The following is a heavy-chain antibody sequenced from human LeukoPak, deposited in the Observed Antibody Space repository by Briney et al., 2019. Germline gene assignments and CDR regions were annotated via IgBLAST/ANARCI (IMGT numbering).Heavy chain of an antibody. D-gene: IGHD2-2*01. CDR1: GFTFSSYS. J-gene: IGHJ4*02. V-gene: IGHV3-7*01. Sequence: GGSLRLSCAASGFTFSSYSMNWVRQAPGKGLEWVANIKQDGSEKSYVDSVKGRFTISRDDAKTSLYLQMISLRAEDTAVYYCVKDLRGPEGFWGQGTLVIVSS. CDR3: VKDLRGPEGF. CDR2: IKQDGSEK.